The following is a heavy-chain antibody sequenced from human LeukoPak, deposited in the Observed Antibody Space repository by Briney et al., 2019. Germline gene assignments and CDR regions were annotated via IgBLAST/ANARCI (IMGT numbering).Heavy chain of an antibody. CDR3: ASGYSYGYGMNAFDI. CDR1: GGSVSSSDYY. V-gene: IGHV4-61*08. Sequence: SETLSLTCIVSGGSVSSSDYYWSWIRQPPGKGLEWIGYIYYSGSTNYNPSLKSRVTVSVDTSKNQFSLKLSSVTAADTAVYYCASGYSYGYGMNAFDIWGQGTMVTVSS. D-gene: IGHD5-18*01. CDR2: IYYSGST. J-gene: IGHJ3*02.